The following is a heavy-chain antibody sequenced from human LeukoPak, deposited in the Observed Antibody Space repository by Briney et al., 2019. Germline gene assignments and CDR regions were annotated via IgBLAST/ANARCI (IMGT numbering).Heavy chain of an antibody. V-gene: IGHV3-7*01. CDR3: ARVVVVPAAIIIRHYYYYGMDV. CDR2: IKQDGSEK. J-gene: IGHJ6*02. CDR1: GFTFSSYW. D-gene: IGHD2-2*02. Sequence: GGSLRLSCAASGFTFSSYWMSWVRQAPGKGLEWVANIKQDGSEKYYVDSVKGRFTISRDNAKNSLYLQMNSLRAEDTAVYYCARVVVVPAAIIIRHYYYYGMDVWGQGTTVTVSS.